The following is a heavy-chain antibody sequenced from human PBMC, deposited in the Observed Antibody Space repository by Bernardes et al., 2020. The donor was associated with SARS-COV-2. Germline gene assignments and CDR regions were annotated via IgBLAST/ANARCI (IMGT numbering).Heavy chain of an antibody. CDR2: ISTYNGNT. V-gene: IGHV1-18*01. CDR3: ARSNGGKTGFDY. D-gene: IGHD2-15*01. J-gene: IGHJ4*02. CDR1: GYTFTSYG. Sequence: VKVSCKASGYTFTSYGVNWVRQAPGQGLEWMGYISTYNGNTNYAQNLQGRVTVTSDTSTSTVYMELRSLRSDDTAVYYCARSNGGKTGFDYWGQGTLVTVSS.